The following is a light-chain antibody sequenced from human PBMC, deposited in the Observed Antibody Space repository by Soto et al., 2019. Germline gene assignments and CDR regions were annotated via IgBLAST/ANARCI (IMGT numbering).Light chain of an antibody. Sequence: EIVLTQSPATLSLSPGERATLSCRASQSVSSSNLAWYQQKPGQAPRLVISGASSRAAGLPDRFSGSGSVTDYTLTISRLEPEDFAVYYCQHYDDSPPRYTFGQGTKLEIK. V-gene: IGKV3-20*01. CDR2: GAS. J-gene: IGKJ2*01. CDR1: QSVSSSN. CDR3: QHYDDSPPRYT.